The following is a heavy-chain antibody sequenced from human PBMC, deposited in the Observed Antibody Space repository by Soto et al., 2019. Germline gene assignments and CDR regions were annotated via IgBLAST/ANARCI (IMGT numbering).Heavy chain of an antibody. CDR3: ARNVPAVDYYSSGRDV. V-gene: IGHV1-18*01. J-gene: IGHJ6*02. CDR2: ISAYNGNT. Sequence: ASVKVSCKASGYTFTSYGISWVRQAPGQGLEWMGWISAYNGNTNYAQKLRGRVTMTTDTSTSTAYMELRSLRSDDTAVYYCARNVPAVDYYSSGRDVWGQGPTATV. CDR1: GYTFTSYG. D-gene: IGHD2-2*01.